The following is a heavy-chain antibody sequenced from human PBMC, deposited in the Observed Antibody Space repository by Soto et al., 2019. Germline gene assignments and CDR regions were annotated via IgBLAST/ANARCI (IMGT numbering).Heavy chain of an antibody. V-gene: IGHV3-30*18. CDR3: AKDEFQWGDGFNYRHFQH. J-gene: IGHJ1*01. CDR2: ISYDGNNE. Sequence: QVQLVESGGGVVQPGRSLRLSCAASGFTFSSHGMHWVRQAPGKGLEWVAVISYDGNNEHYADAVKGRFTISRDNSKNTLFLQMNSLRAEDTAVYYCAKDEFQWGDGFNYRHFQHWGQGTLVTVSS. D-gene: IGHD5-12*01. CDR1: GFTFSSHG.